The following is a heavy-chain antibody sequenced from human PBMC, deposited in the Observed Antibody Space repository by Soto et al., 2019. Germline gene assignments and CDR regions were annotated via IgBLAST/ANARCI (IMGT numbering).Heavy chain of an antibody. V-gene: IGHV5-51*01. CDR1: GYSFTSYW. J-gene: IGHJ4*02. CDR3: AAMVRAPQKQWLVREVY. Sequence: PGESLKISCKGSGYSFTSYWIGWVRQMPGKGLEWMGIIYPGDSDTKYSPSFQGQVTISADKSISTAYLQWSSLKASDTAIYYCAAMVRAPQKQWLVREVYWGQGTLVTVSS. D-gene: IGHD6-19*01. CDR2: IYPGDSDT.